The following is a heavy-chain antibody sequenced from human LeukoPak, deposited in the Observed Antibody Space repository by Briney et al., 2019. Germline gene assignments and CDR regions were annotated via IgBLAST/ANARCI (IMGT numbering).Heavy chain of an antibody. CDR3: ATDRAGAGWFDP. V-gene: IGHV1-24*01. CDR2: FDPEDGET. J-gene: IGHJ5*02. Sequence: ASVKVSCKVSGYTLTELSMHWVRQAPGKGLEWMGGFDPEDGETIYAQKFQGRVTMTEDTSTDTAYMELSSLRSEDTAVYYCATDRAGAGWFDPWGQGTLVTVSS. CDR1: GYTLTELS. D-gene: IGHD3-10*01.